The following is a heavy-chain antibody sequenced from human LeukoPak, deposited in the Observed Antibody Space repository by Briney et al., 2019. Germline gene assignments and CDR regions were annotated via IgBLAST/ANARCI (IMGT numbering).Heavy chain of an antibody. D-gene: IGHD2-8*01. Sequence: ASVKVSCTASGYTFNKYGITWVRQAPGQGLEWMGWISAENGNTNYAKKVQGRVTMTTDTSTSTAYMELRSLRSDDTAVYYCARDLLGHCSDGVCYEVLDYWGQGTLVTVSS. CDR1: GYTFNKYG. V-gene: IGHV1-18*01. CDR3: ARDLLGHCSDGVCYEVLDY. J-gene: IGHJ4*02. CDR2: ISAENGNT.